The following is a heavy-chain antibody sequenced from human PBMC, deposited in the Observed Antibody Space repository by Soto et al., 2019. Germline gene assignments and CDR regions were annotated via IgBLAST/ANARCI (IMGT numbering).Heavy chain of an antibody. J-gene: IGHJ4*02. D-gene: IGHD3-10*01. Sequence: SETLSLTCTVSGGSISSGDYYWSWIRQPPGKGLEWIGYIYYSGSTYYNPSLKSRVTISVDTSKNQFSLKLSSVTAADTAVYYCARGSTMVRGVLFDYGGQETLVTVSS. CDR1: GGSISSGDYY. CDR2: IYYSGST. CDR3: ARGSTMVRGVLFDY. V-gene: IGHV4-30-4*01.